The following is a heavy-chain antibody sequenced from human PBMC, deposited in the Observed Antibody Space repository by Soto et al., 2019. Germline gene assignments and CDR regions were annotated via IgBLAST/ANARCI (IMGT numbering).Heavy chain of an antibody. V-gene: IGHV4-31*03. CDR2: IYYSGST. Sequence: QVQLQESGPGLVKPSQTLSLTCTVSGGSISSGGYYWSWIRQHPGKGLEWIGYIYYSGSTYYNPSLERRVTISVDTSKNQFALKLSSVTAADTAVYYCARGLRVVTGISNWSDPWGQGTLVTVSS. CDR3: ARGLRVVTGISNWSDP. J-gene: IGHJ5*02. D-gene: IGHD2-21*02. CDR1: GGSISSGGYY.